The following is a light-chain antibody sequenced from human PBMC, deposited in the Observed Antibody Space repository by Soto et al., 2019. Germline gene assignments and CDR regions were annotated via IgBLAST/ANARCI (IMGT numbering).Light chain of an antibody. V-gene: IGKV3-20*01. J-gene: IGKJ4*01. CDR2: GAS. Sequence: EIVLTQSPGTLSLSPGERATLSCRASQSVSSSYLAWYQQKPGQAPRLLIYGASSRATGIPDRFSGSGSGTDFTLTISRLEREDFAVYYCQQYGSSPPQLTFGGGTKVEIK. CDR1: QSVSSSY. CDR3: QQYGSSPPQLT.